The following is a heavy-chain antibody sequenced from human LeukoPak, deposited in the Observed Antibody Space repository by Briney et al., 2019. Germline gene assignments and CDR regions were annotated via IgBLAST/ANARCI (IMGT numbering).Heavy chain of an antibody. J-gene: IGHJ5*02. V-gene: IGHV4-59*01. Sequence: SETLSLTCTVSGGSISSYYWSWIRQPPGKGLEWIGYIYYSGSTNYNPSLKSRVTISVDTSKNQFSLKLSSVTAADTAVYYCARDEGYGYLTNWFDPWGQGTLVTVSS. D-gene: IGHD5-18*01. CDR1: GGSISSYY. CDR3: ARDEGYGYLTNWFDP. CDR2: IYYSGST.